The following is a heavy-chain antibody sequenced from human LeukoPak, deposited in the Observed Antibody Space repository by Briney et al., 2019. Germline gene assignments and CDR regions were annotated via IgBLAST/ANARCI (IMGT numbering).Heavy chain of an antibody. Sequence: PSETLSLTCTASGGSISSGGYYWSWIRQHPGKGLEWIGYIYYSGSTYYNPSLKSRVTISVDTSKNQFSLKLSSVTAADTAVYYCARTAHYDSSVDYWGQGTLVTVSS. J-gene: IGHJ4*02. D-gene: IGHD3-22*01. CDR1: GGSISSGGYY. V-gene: IGHV4-31*03. CDR3: ARTAHYDSSVDY. CDR2: IYYSGST.